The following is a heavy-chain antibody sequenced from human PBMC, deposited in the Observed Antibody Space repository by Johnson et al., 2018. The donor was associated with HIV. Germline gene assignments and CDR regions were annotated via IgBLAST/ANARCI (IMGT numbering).Heavy chain of an antibody. Sequence: QVHLVESGGGVVQPGRSLTLSCAPSGFAFSTYAMHWVRQAPGKGLEWVAVISYHGSDKIYADSVKGRFTVSRDNSNNTLDLQMSRLRPDDTAMYYCARVTAYNSFDIWGQGTMVTVSS. CDR1: GFAFSTYA. CDR3: ARVTAYNSFDI. V-gene: IGHV3-30-3*01. CDR2: ISYHGSDK. D-gene: IGHD2-21*02. J-gene: IGHJ3*02.